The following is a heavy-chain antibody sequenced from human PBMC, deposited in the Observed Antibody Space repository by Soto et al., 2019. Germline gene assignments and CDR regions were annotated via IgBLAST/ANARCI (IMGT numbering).Heavy chain of an antibody. CDR2: IIRKTDGGTT. Sequence: EVQLVESGGGLVKPGGSLRLCWAASGFTFSNAWMNWVRQAPGKGLEWVGRIIRKTDGGTTDYAAPVKGRFTISREDSKNTLYLQMNSLKTEDTAVYYCTTQHDYGDDALDYWGQGTLVTVSS. V-gene: IGHV3-15*07. CDR3: TTQHDYGDDALDY. CDR1: GFTFSNAW. D-gene: IGHD4-17*01. J-gene: IGHJ4*02.